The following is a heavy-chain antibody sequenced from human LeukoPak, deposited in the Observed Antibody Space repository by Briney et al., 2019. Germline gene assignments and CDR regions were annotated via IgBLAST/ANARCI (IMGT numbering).Heavy chain of an antibody. CDR1: GYTFTNYG. D-gene: IGHD4-17*01. CDR3: ARGYGDYVRAFDM. CDR2: ISTYNGNA. V-gene: IGHV1-18*01. Sequence: EASVKVSCKASGYTFTNYGISWVRQAPGQGLEWMGWISTYNGNADYAQRFQGRVTMTTETSTSTSYMELRSLRSDDTAVYYCARGYGDYVRAFDMWGQGTMVTVSS. J-gene: IGHJ3*02.